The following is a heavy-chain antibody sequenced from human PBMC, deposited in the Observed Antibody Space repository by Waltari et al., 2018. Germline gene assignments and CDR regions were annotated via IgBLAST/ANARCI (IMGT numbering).Heavy chain of an antibody. CDR2: IYSGGNT. Sequence: EVQMVESGGDLVQPGGSLSLSCVASGFTVSSYYMSWVRQAPGKGREWGSAIYSGGNTYYAVSVRGRFFISRDNSKNTVYLHMNRLRAEDSALYYCARAPAKQWTSDNYYGMDVWGQGTTVRVSS. J-gene: IGHJ6*02. CDR3: ARAPAKQWTSDNYYGMDV. V-gene: IGHV3-53*01. CDR1: GFTVSSYY. D-gene: IGHD2-2*01.